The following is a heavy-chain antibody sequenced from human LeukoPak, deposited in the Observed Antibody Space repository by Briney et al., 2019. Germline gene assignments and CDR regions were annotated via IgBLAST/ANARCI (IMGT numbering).Heavy chain of an antibody. D-gene: IGHD2-2*01. Sequence: GGSLRLSCAASVFTFSSYAMHWVRQAPGKGLEYVSAISSNGGSTYYANSVKGRFTISRDNSKYMVYLQMNSLRAEDTAVYYCARVDKQLLFERRKGGFDPWGQGTLVTVSS. CDR3: ARVDKQLLFERRKGGFDP. CDR1: VFTFSSYA. CDR2: ISSNGGST. J-gene: IGHJ5*02. V-gene: IGHV3-64*01.